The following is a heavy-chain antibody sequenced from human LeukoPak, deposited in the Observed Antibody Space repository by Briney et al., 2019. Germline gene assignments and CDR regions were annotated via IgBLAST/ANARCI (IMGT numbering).Heavy chain of an antibody. CDR1: GYSFTNYW. D-gene: IGHD3-22*01. V-gene: IGHV5-51*01. CDR3: AKGITMIVVVIIAFDY. J-gene: IGHJ4*02. Sequence: GESLKISCKGSGYSFTNYWIGWVRQMPGKGLEWMGIIYPGDSDTRYSPSFQGQVTISADKSISTAYLQWSSLRAEDTAVYYCAKGITMIVVVIIAFDYWGQGTLVTVSS. CDR2: IYPGDSDT.